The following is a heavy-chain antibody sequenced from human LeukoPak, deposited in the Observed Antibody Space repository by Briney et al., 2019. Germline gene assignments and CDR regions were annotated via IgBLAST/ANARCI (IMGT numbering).Heavy chain of an antibody. Sequence: EASVKVSCKASGYTFTGYYMHWVRQAPGQGLEWMGRINPNSGGTNYAQKFQGRVTMTRDTSISTAYMELSRLRSDDTAVYYCAAEVTTDAFDIWGQGTMVTVSS. V-gene: IGHV1-2*06. CDR1: GYTFTGYY. CDR3: AAEVTTDAFDI. CDR2: INPNSGGT. D-gene: IGHD2-21*02. J-gene: IGHJ3*02.